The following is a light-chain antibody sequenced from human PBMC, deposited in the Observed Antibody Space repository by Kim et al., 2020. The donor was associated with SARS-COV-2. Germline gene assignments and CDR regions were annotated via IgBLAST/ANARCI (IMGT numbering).Light chain of an antibody. CDR2: EVS. CDR1: SSDVGCYNF. J-gene: IGLJ1*01. CDR3: SSYAGSNNV. Sequence: PGQSVTISCTGTSSDVGCYNFVSWYQHHPGEAPKLMIYEVSQRPAGVPDRFSGSTSGNTASLTVSGLQAEDEADYYCSSYAGSNNVFGTGTKVTVL. V-gene: IGLV2-8*01.